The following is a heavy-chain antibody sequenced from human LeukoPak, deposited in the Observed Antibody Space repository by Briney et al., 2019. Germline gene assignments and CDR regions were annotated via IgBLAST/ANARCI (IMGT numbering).Heavy chain of an antibody. CDR2: IYSSGDT. CDR3: ARASTTHRSDAFDI. CDR1: GGSISSYY. J-gene: IGHJ3*02. D-gene: IGHD4-11*01. Sequence: PSETLSLTCTVSGGSISSYYWSWIRQPAGKGLEWMGRIYSSGDTNYNPSLKSRVPMSVDTSKNQFSLKLRSATAADTAAYYCARASTTHRSDAFDIWGQGTMVTVSS. V-gene: IGHV4-4*07.